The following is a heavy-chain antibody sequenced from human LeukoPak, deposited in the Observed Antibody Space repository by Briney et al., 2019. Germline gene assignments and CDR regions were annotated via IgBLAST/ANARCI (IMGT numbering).Heavy chain of an antibody. D-gene: IGHD1-14*01. J-gene: IGHJ4*02. V-gene: IGHV3-23*01. CDR2: ISGSGGST. CDR3: AKDLTTPWDRTLYFDY. Sequence: GGSLRLSCAASGFTFSSYAMSWVRQAPGKGLGWVSAISGSGGSTYYADSVKGRFTISRDNSKNTLYLQMSSLRAEDTAVYYCAKDLTTPWDRTLYFDYWGQGTLVTVSS. CDR1: GFTFSSYA.